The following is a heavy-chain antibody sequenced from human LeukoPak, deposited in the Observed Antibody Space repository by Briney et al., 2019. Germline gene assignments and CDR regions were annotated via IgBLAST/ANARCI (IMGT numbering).Heavy chain of an antibody. D-gene: IGHD3-22*01. V-gene: IGHV4-59*08. CDR1: GDSISSYY. Sequence: PSETLSLTCTVSGDSISSYYWSWIRQPPGKGLEWIGYIFYSGSTYYNPTLKSRVTMSVDTSKNQFSLKLSSVTAADTAVYYCARLDYYDSSGLDAFDIWGQGTMVTVSS. J-gene: IGHJ3*02. CDR2: IFYSGST. CDR3: ARLDYYDSSGLDAFDI.